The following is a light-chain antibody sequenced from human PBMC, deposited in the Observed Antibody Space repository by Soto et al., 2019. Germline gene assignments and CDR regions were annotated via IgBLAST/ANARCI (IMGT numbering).Light chain of an antibody. J-gene: IGKJ1*01. V-gene: IGKV1-5*01. CDR2: DGS. CDR3: QQYNTYWT. CDR1: QSISNW. Sequence: DIQMTQSPSTLSASVGDRVTITCRASQSISNWLAWYQQKPGKAPKLLIFDGSSLESGVPSRFSGSGSGTQFTLTISSLQPDDFATYYCQQYNTYWTCGQGTKVEIK.